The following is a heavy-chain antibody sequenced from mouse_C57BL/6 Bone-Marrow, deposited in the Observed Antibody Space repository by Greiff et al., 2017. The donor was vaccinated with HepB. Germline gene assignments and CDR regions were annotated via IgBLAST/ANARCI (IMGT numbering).Heavy chain of an antibody. J-gene: IGHJ4*01. CDR3: ARYYYYYMDY. CDR2: IRNKANGYTT. CDR1: GFTFTDYY. D-gene: IGHD1-1*01. Sequence: EVMLVESGGGLVQPGGSLSLSCAASGFTFTDYYMSWVRQPPGKALEWLGFIRNKANGYTTEYSASVKGRFTISRDNSQSILYLQMNALRAEDSATYYCARYYYYYMDYWGQGTSVTVSS. V-gene: IGHV7-3*01.